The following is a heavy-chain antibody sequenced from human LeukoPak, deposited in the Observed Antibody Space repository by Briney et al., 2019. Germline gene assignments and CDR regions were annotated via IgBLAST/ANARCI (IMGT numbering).Heavy chain of an antibody. CDR2: MNPNSGNT. CDR3: AREDWVTVTTSCYFDY. Sequence: ASVKVSCKASGYTFTSYDINWVRQATGQGHEWMGWMNPNSGNTGYAQKFQGRVTITADKSTSTAYMELSSLRSEDTAVYYCAREDWVTVTTSCYFDYWGQGTLVTVSS. CDR1: GYTFTSYD. J-gene: IGHJ4*02. D-gene: IGHD4-17*01. V-gene: IGHV1-8*01.